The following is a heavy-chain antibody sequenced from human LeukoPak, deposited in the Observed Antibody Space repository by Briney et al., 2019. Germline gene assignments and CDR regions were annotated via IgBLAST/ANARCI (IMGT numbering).Heavy chain of an antibody. CDR3: SGERNTYYYGSDV. D-gene: IGHD2/OR15-2a*01. Sequence: GSLRLSCAASGFTFSIYAMSWVRQAPGKGLEWIGEINHSGSTNYNPSLKSRVTISVDTSKNQFSLKLSSVTAADTAVYYCSGERNTYYYGSDVWGKGTTVTISS. J-gene: IGHJ6*04. CDR1: GFTFSIYA. CDR2: INHSGST. V-gene: IGHV4-34*08.